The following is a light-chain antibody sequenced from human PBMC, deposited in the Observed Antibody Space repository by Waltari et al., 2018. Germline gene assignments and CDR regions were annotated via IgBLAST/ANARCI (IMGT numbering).Light chain of an antibody. V-gene: IGLV1-40*01. CDR3: QSYDNSFVI. CDR2: SDN. CDR1: NSNIGAGYY. J-gene: IGLJ2*01. Sequence: QSVLTQPPSVSGAPGQRVTISCTGSNSNIGAGYYVHWYQQLPGTAPKLLIYSDNSRPSGVPDRSSGSKSGTSASLAITGLQAEDEADYYCQSYDNSFVIFGGGTKLTVL.